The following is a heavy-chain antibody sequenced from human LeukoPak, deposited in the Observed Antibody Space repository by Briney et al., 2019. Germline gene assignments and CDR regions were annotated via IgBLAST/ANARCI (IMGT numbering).Heavy chain of an antibody. Sequence: PGGSLRLSCAASGFTFDDYAMHWVRQAPGKGLEWVSGISWNSGSIGYADSVKGRFTISRDNAKNTLYLQMNSLRAEDTAVYYCAKDPRTTVTTPDYWGQGTLVTVSS. V-gene: IGHV3-9*01. D-gene: IGHD4-17*01. CDR2: ISWNSGSI. J-gene: IGHJ4*02. CDR3: AKDPRTTVTTPDY. CDR1: GFTFDDYA.